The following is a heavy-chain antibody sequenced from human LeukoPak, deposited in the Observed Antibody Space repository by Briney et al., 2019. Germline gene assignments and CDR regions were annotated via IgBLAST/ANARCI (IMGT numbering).Heavy chain of an antibody. CDR1: GFTFSDYY. V-gene: IGHV3-11*01. J-gene: IGHJ6*03. CDR3: AKGDYCDYYYYYYYMDV. CDR2: ISSSGSTI. D-gene: IGHD4-17*01. Sequence: AGGPLRLSCAACGFTFSDYYMSWLRHAPGKGLEWVSYISSSGSTIYYADSVKGRFTISRDNAKNSLYLQMNSLRAEDTAVYYCAKGDYCDYYYYYYYMDVWGKGTTVTVSS.